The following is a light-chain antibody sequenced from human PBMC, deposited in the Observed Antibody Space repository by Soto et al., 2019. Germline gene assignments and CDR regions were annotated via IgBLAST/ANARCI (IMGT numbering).Light chain of an antibody. Sequence: DIQLTQSPSSVSASVGDRVTITCRASQDIGTWLAWYQQKPGKAPKLLLYVASNLQSGVPSRFSGAGSGTDFNLTITSLQPEDFATYHCQQADSFPFTFAPGTKVDFK. J-gene: IGKJ3*01. CDR2: VAS. CDR3: QQADSFPFT. V-gene: IGKV1-12*01. CDR1: QDIGTW.